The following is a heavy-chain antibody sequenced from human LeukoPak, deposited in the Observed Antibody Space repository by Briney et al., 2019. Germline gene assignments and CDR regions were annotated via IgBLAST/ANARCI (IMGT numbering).Heavy chain of an antibody. CDR3: TSRPLLSYYGSGRTRSDY. Sequence: GGSLRLSCAASGFTFSGSAMHWVRQASGKGLEWVGRIRSKANSYATAYAASVKGRFTISRDDSKNTTYLQMDSLKTEDTAVYYCTSRPLLSYYGSGRTRSDYWGQGTLVTVSS. J-gene: IGHJ4*02. D-gene: IGHD3-10*01. CDR1: GFTFSGSA. V-gene: IGHV3-73*01. CDR2: IRSKANSYAT.